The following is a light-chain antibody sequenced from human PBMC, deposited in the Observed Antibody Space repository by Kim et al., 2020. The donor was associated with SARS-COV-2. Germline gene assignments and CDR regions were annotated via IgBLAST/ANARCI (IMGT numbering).Light chain of an antibody. CDR1: QSVLSSSNNKNF. V-gene: IGKV4-1*01. J-gene: IGKJ4*01. CDR3: QQYHSDPLT. CDR2: WAS. Sequence: AAINCKSSQSVLSSSNNKNFLAWFQQKPGQSPRLLSSWASTRESGVPDRFSGSGSETDFILTISRLQAEDVAVYYCQQYHSDPLTFGGGTKVDIK.